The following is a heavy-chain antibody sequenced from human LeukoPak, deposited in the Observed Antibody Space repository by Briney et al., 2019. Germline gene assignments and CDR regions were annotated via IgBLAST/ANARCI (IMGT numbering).Heavy chain of an antibody. CDR2: IYYSGTT. D-gene: IGHD4-17*01. J-gene: IGHJ6*02. CDR1: GGSISYYY. V-gene: IGHV4-59*01. Sequence: ETLSLTCTVSGGSISYYYWSWIRQSPGKGLEWIGYIYYSGTTNYNPSLKSRVTISVDTSKNQFSLKLRSVTAAEKAVYYCAREDPQTTVPEGMDVWGQGTTVTVYS. CDR3: AREDPQTTVPEGMDV.